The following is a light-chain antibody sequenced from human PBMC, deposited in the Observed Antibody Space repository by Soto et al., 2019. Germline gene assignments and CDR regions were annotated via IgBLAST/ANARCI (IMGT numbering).Light chain of an antibody. CDR1: TGAVTTGHY. Sequence: QAVVTQAPSLSVAPGGTFTLTCGSSTGAVTTGHYPYWFQLKPGQVPRPLIYDTSNKFSWTPVRFSGSPLGGKAALTLSGAQTEDEADYYCMLSYRGDYVFGPGTKVTVL. J-gene: IGLJ1*01. CDR2: DTS. CDR3: MLSYRGDYV. V-gene: IGLV7-46*01.